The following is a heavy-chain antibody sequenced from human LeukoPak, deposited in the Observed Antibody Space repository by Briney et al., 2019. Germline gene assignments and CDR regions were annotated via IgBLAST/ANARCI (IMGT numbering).Heavy chain of an antibody. J-gene: IGHJ6*02. Sequence: SETLSLTCTVSGGSISSGDYYWSWIRQPPGKGLEWIGYIYYSGSTYYNPSLKSRVTISVDTSKNQFSLKLSSVTAADTAVYYCARDLECSGGSCYSTPYGMDVWGQGATVTVSS. CDR3: ARDLECSGGSCYSTPYGMDV. V-gene: IGHV4-30-4*01. CDR2: IYYSGST. CDR1: GGSISSGDYY. D-gene: IGHD2-15*01.